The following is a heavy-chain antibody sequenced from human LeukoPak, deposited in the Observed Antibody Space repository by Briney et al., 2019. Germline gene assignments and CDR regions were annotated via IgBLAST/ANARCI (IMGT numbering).Heavy chain of an antibody. CDR3: ARVSVNDYVWGSYRYRYFDY. CDR1: GGSFSGYY. Sequence: PSETLSLTCAVYGGSFSGYYWSWIRQPPGKGLEWIGEINHSGSTNYNPSLKSRVTISVDTSKNQFSLKLSSVTAADTDVYYCARVSVNDYVWGSYRYRYFDYWGQGTLVTVSS. D-gene: IGHD3-16*02. CDR2: INHSGST. V-gene: IGHV4-34*01. J-gene: IGHJ4*02.